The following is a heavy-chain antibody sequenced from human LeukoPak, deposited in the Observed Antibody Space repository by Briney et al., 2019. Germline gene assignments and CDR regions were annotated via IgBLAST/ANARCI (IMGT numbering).Heavy chain of an antibody. CDR3: ARGVYSAGYAFDI. CDR1: GYTFTSYD. CDR2: MNPNSGNT. J-gene: IGHJ3*02. Sequence: GASVKVPCKASGYTFTSYDINWVRQATGQGLEWMGWMNPNSGNTGYAQKFQGRVTITRNTSISTAYMELSSLRSEDTAVYYCARGVYSAGYAFDIWGQGTMVTVSS. D-gene: IGHD4-11*01. V-gene: IGHV1-8*03.